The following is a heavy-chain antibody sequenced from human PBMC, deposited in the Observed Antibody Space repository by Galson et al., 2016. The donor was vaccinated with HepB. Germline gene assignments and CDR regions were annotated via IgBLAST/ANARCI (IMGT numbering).Heavy chain of an antibody. D-gene: IGHD1-26*01. CDR3: ALINGGSYFGLDY. CDR1: GFSFSSYS. Sequence: SLRLSCAVSGFSFSSYSMNWVRQAPGKGLEWVSYISRTSQTIYYADSVKGRFTISRDNAKNSLYLQMDSLRGEDTALYDCALINGGSYFGLDYWGQGTLVTVSS. V-gene: IGHV3-48*01. CDR2: ISRTSQTI. J-gene: IGHJ4*02.